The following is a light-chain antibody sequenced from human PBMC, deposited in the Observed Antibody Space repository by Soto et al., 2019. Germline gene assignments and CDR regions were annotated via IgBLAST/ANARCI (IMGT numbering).Light chain of an antibody. Sequence: EIVLTQSPATLSVSPGERATLSCRASQTVGTNLDWYQQKPGQAPRLLVYDASIRATGIPARFSGSGSGTEFTLTISRLQSEDFALYYCQHFHCWPVTFGGGTRVEIQ. V-gene: IGKV3-15*01. CDR1: QTVGTN. CDR3: QHFHCWPVT. CDR2: DAS. J-gene: IGKJ4*01.